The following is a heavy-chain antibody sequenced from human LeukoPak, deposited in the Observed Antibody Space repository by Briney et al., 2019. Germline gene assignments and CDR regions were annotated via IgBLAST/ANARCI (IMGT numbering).Heavy chain of an antibody. CDR1: GFTFGDYA. CDR2: IRSKAYGGTT. D-gene: IGHD3-22*01. J-gene: IGHJ4*02. V-gene: IGHV3-49*04. Sequence: GGSLRLSCTASGFTFGDYAMSWVRQAPGKGLEWVGFIRSKAYGGTTEYAASVKGRFTISRDDSKSIAYLQMNSLKTEDTAVYYCTRAPYYYDSSGYSCYFDYWGQGTLVTVSS. CDR3: TRAPYYYDSSGYSCYFDY.